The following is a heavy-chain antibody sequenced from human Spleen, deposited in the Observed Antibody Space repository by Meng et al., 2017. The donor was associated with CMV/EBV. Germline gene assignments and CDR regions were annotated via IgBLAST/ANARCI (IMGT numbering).Heavy chain of an antibody. V-gene: IGHV3-30*04. CDR1: SYA. Sequence: SYAMHWVRQAPGKGLEWVAVISYDGSNKYYADSVKGRFTISRDNSKNTLYLQMNSLRAEDTAVYYCARDATYYYDSSGYLDWIFDYWGQGTLVTVSS. D-gene: IGHD3-22*01. CDR2: ISYDGSNK. J-gene: IGHJ4*02. CDR3: ARDATYYYDSSGYLDWIFDY.